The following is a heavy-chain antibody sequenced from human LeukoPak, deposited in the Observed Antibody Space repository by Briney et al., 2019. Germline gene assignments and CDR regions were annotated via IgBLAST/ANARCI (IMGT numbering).Heavy chain of an antibody. J-gene: IGHJ4*02. CDR3: AKEHSSGWPSLDS. D-gene: IGHD6-19*01. V-gene: IGHV3-30*18. Sequence: GGSLRLSCAASGFTFSSYSMNWVRQAPGKGLEWVAVISYDGSNKYYADSVKGRFTISRDDSKNTLYLQMNSLRTEDTALYYCAKEHSSGWPSLDSWGQGTLVTVSS. CDR1: GFTFSSYS. CDR2: ISYDGSNK.